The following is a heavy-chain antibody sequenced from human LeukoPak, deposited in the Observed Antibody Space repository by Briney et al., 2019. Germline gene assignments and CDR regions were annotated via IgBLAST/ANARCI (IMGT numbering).Heavy chain of an antibody. Sequence: SKKQSLKHALTDCANKIQHWGWIGQPSLNGLQSFQRIYTSGSTDYNPSLRSRVTMSVDTSRNQFSLKLTSMTAADTAVYYCARESKSYDGSGFYHDYWGQGTLVAVSS. CDR2: IYTSGST. CDR3: ARESKSYDGSGFYHDY. CDR1: DCANKIQH. D-gene: IGHD3-22*01. J-gene: IGHJ4*02. V-gene: IGHV4-4*07.